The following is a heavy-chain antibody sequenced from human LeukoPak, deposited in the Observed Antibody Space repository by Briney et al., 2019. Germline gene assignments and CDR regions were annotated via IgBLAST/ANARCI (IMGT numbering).Heavy chain of an antibody. CDR3: AKVGRIVVVAANLDY. V-gene: IGHV3-74*01. CDR1: GFTFSSYW. Sequence: GGSLRLSCAASGFTFSSYWMHWVRQAPGKGLVWVSRINSDGSSTSYAASVKGRFTISRDNAKNTLYLQMNSLRAEDTAVYYCAKVGRIVVVAANLDYWGQGTLVTVSS. J-gene: IGHJ4*02. D-gene: IGHD2-15*01. CDR2: INSDGSST.